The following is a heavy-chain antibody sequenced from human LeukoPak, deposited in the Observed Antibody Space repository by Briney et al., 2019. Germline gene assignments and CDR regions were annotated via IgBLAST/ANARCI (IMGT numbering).Heavy chain of an antibody. CDR1: GGSFSGYY. V-gene: IGHV4-34*01. CDR2: INHSGST. CDR3: ASAHYYYYYGMDV. J-gene: IGHJ6*02. Sequence: PSETLSLTCAVYGGSFSGYYWSWIRQPPGKGLEWIGEINHSGSTNYNPSLKSRVTISVGTSKNQFSLKLSSVTAADTAVYYCASAHYYYYYGMDVWGQGTTVTVSS.